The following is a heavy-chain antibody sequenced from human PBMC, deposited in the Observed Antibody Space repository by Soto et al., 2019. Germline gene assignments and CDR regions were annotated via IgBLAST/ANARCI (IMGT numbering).Heavy chain of an antibody. V-gene: IGHV1-69*01. CDR2: IIPIFGTV. Sequence: QIQLLQSGAEVKKSGSSVKVSCKASGGGFSSYAINWVRQAPGQGLEWMGGIIPIFGTVNYAQKFQGRVTMTADGLTTTVYLELNSLRSDDTAVYYCARSYGSGSYGYFDPWGQGTLVTVSS. D-gene: IGHD3-10*01. CDR1: GGGFSSYA. J-gene: IGHJ5*02. CDR3: ARSYGSGSYGYFDP.